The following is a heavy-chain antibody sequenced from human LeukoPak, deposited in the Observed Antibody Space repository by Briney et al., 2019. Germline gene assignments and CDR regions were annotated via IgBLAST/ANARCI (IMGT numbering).Heavy chain of an antibody. J-gene: IGHJ4*02. CDR3: ARGKGFRGYYFDY. CDR2: IYYSGST. Sequence: SETLSLTCTVSGGSISSYYWSWIRQPPGKGLEWIGYIYYSGSTNYNPSLKSRVTISVDTSKNQFSLKLSSVTAADTAVYYCARGKGFRGYYFDYWGQGTLVTVSS. D-gene: IGHD3-10*01. V-gene: IGHV4-59*01. CDR1: GGSISSYY.